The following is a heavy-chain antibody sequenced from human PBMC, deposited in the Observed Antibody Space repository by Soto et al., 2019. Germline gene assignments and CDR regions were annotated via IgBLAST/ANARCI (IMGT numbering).Heavy chain of an antibody. Sequence: PGGSLRLSCAASGFTFSSYSMNWVRQAPGKGLEWVSSISSSSSYIYYADSVKGRFTISRDNAKNSLYLQMNSLRAEDTAVYYCARAISGYDFSFFDYWGQGTLVTVSS. D-gene: IGHD5-12*01. CDR3: ARAISGYDFSFFDY. V-gene: IGHV3-21*01. J-gene: IGHJ4*02. CDR1: GFTFSSYS. CDR2: ISSSSSYI.